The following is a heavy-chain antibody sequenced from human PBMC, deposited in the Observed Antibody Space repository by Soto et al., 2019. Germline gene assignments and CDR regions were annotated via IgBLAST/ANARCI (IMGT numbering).Heavy chain of an antibody. CDR1: GFTFSSYS. CDR3: AAAAYEGGGDRFEP. D-gene: IGHD3-16*01. CDR2: ISSSSSDI. V-gene: IGHV3-21*01. J-gene: IGHJ5*02. Sequence: EVQLVESGGGLVKPGGSLRLSCAASGFTFSSYSMNWVRQAPGKGLEWVSSISSSSSDIYYADSVKFRFTISRDNAKNPLYLQMNSLSAEDTAVYYCAAAAYEGGGDRFEPGGQGTLVTASS.